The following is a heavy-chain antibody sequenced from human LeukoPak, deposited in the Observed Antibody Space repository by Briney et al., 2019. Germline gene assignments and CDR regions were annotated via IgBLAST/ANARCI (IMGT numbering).Heavy chain of an antibody. CDR2: LCNGNT. D-gene: IGHD2-8*01. V-gene: IGHV3-23*01. Sequence: GGSLRLSCAASGFPFSNPAMSWVRQPPGKGLECVSALCNGNTYYADSVRGRFTISRDDSKNMVYLQMYSLGVEDTARYYCVREAGYCATVCLKTNYFDPWGQGTLVTVSS. CDR3: VREAGYCATVCLKTNYFDP. CDR1: GFPFSNPA. J-gene: IGHJ5*02.